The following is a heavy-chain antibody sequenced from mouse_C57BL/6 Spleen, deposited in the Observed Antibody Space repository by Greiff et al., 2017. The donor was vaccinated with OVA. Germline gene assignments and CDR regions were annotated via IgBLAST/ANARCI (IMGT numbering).Heavy chain of an antibody. CDR2: INPNYGTT. CDR3: ARDNYYGSHDY. Sequence: QVQLQQPGAELVKPGASVKLSCKASGYTFTSYWMHWVKQRPGQGLEWIGVINPNYGTTSYNQKFKGKATLTVDQSSSTAYMQLNSLTSEDSAVYYCARDNYYGSHDYWGQGTTLTVSS. D-gene: IGHD1-1*01. V-gene: IGHV1-64*01. CDR1: GYTFTSYW. J-gene: IGHJ2*01.